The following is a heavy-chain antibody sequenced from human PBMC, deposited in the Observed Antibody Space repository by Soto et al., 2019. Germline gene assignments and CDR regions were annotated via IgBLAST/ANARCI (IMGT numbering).Heavy chain of an antibody. V-gene: IGHV4-31*03. Sequence: PSETLSLTCSVSGAALNSGNYYWSWIRQVPGKGLEWIGHIYVTGAVDYNPSLRDRITISQDTSERQFSLNLRLVTAADTDVYYCARLRIATNNYKWFDPWGKGTLVTVSS. D-gene: IGHD2-21*01. CDR3: ARLRIATNNYKWFDP. CDR1: GAALNSGNYY. CDR2: IYVTGAV. J-gene: IGHJ5*02.